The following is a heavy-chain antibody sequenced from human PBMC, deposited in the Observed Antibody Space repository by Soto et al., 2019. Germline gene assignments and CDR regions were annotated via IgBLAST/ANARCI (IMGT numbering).Heavy chain of an antibody. J-gene: IGHJ4*02. CDR3: ARDRITGTLGTFDY. V-gene: IGHV3-7*03. CDR1: GFTFSSYW. D-gene: IGHD1-20*01. CDR2: IKQDGSEK. Sequence: GGSLRLSCAASGFTFSSYWMSWVRQAPGKGLEWVANIKQDGSEKYYVDSVKGRFTISRDNAKNSLYLQMNSLRAEDTAVYYCARDRITGTLGTFDYWGQGTLVTVSS.